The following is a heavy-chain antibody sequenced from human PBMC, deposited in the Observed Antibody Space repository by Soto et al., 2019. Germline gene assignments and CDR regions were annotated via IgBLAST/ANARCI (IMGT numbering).Heavy chain of an antibody. J-gene: IGHJ5*02. CDR3: VRDGTKTLRDWFDP. Sequence: SETLSLACTVSGASISGFYLSWIRKSAGKGLEWIVRIYATGTTYYNPSLKSRVMMSVDTSKKQFSLKFRSVTAADTAVYYCVRDGTKTLRDWFDPWGQGISVTVSS. CDR1: GASISGFY. CDR2: IYATGTT. V-gene: IGHV4-4*07. D-gene: IGHD1-1*01.